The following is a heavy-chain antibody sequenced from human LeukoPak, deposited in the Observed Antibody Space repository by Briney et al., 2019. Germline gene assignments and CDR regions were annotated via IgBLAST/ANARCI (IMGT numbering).Heavy chain of an antibody. V-gene: IGHV1-69*13. D-gene: IGHD6-6*01. CDR2: IIPIFGTA. J-gene: IGHJ5*02. CDR3: ARRSRQLVPGDNWFDP. CDR1: GGTFSSYA. Sequence: SVKVSCKASGGTFSSYAVGWVRQAPGQGLEWMGGIIPIFGTANYAQKFQGRVTITADESTSTAYMELSSLRSEDTAVYYCARRSRQLVPGDNWFDPWGQGTLVTVSS.